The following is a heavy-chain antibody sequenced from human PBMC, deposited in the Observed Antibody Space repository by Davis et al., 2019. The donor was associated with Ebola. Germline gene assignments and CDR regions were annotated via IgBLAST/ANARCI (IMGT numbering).Heavy chain of an antibody. D-gene: IGHD4/OR15-4a*01. J-gene: IGHJ5*02. CDR1: GGSISSSSYY. CDR3: ARPGGFTNYAHWFDP. Sequence: PSETLSLTCTVSGGSISSSSYYWGWIRQPPGKGLEWIGSIYYSGSTYYNPSLKSRVTISVDTSKNQFSLKLSSVTAADTAVYYCARPGGFTNYAHWFDPWGQGTLVTVSS. V-gene: IGHV4-39*07. CDR2: IYYSGST.